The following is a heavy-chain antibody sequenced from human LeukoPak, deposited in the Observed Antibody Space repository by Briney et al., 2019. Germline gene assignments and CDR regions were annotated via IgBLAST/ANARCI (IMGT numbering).Heavy chain of an antibody. CDR2: INPNNGGT. D-gene: IGHD1-26*01. CDR3: TRESGSYHGNDY. V-gene: IGHV1-2*06. CDR1: GYTFTGYY. J-gene: IGHJ4*02. Sequence: ASVKVSCKASGYTFTGYYMHWVRLAPGQGLEWMGRINPNNGGTNYAQKFQGRVTMTGDTSISTAYMELSSLRSDDTAVYYCTRESGSYHGNDYWGQGTLVTVSS.